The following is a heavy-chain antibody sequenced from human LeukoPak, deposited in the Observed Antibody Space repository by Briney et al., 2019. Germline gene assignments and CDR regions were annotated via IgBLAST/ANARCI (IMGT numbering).Heavy chain of an antibody. CDR3: AAGIVGATGYYFDY. CDR2: IVVGSGNT. V-gene: IGHV1-58*02. D-gene: IGHD1-26*01. Sequence: TSVKVSCKASGFTFSSSVMQWVRQARGQRLEWIGWIVVGSGNTNYAQKFQERVTITRDMSTSTAYMELSSLRSEDTAVYYCAAGIVGATGYYFDYWGQGTLVTVSS. CDR1: GFTFSSSV. J-gene: IGHJ4*02.